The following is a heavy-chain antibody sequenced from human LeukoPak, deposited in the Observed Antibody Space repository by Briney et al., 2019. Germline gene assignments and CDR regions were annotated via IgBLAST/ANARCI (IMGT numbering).Heavy chain of an antibody. CDR2: IWYDGSNK. CDR3: ARDYDLLTGYYGTYDF. D-gene: IGHD3-9*01. V-gene: IGHV3-33*08. Sequence: PGGSLRLSCAASGFTFSSYAMTWVRQAPGKGLEWVAVIWYDGSNKHYAASVKGRFTISRDNSKNTLYLQKSSLRVEDTAVYYCARDYDLLTGYYGTYDFWGQGTLVTVSS. CDR1: GFTFSSYA. J-gene: IGHJ4*02.